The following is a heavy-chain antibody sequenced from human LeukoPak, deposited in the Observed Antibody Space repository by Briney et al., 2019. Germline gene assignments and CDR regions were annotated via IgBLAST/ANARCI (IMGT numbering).Heavy chain of an antibody. CDR1: GYTFTGYY. J-gene: IGHJ3*02. Sequence: GASVKVSCKASGYTFTGYYMHWVRQAPGQGLEWMGQINPNSGGTKYAQKFQGRVTMTRDTSISTAYMELSRLRSDDTAVYYCARSRLGYCSGGSCYSGAIWGQGTMVTVSS. CDR3: ARSRLGYCSGGSCYSGAI. D-gene: IGHD2-15*01. V-gene: IGHV1-2*06. CDR2: INPNSGGT.